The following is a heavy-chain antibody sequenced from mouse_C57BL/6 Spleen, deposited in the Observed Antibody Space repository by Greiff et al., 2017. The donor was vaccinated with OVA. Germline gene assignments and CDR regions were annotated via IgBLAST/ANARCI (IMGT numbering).Heavy chain of an antibody. J-gene: IGHJ3*01. CDR2: FHPYNDDT. CDR1: GYTFTTYS. V-gene: IGHV1-47*01. Sequence: VQLEESGAELVKPGASVKMSCKASGYTFTTYSIEWMKQNHGKSLEWIGNFHPYNDDTKYTEKFKGKATLTVEKSSSTVYLELSLLTSDDSAVYYCARRGYDEAPWFAYWGQGTLVTVSA. D-gene: IGHD2-2*01. CDR3: ARRGYDEAPWFAY.